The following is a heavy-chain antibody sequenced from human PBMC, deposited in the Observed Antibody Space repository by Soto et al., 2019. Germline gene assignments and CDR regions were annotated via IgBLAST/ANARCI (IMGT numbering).Heavy chain of an antibody. D-gene: IGHD1-1*01. J-gene: IGHJ4*02. CDR3: AKDNPTIAY. CDR2: ISYDGSNK. Sequence: QVQLVESGGGVVQPGRSLRLSCAASGFTFSSSGMHWVRQAPGKGPEWVAIISYDGSNKYYADSVEGRFTISRDNSKNPLVLPMNSLRPEDTAVYFCAKDNPTIAYWGQGTLVTVSS. V-gene: IGHV3-30*18. CDR1: GFTFSSSG.